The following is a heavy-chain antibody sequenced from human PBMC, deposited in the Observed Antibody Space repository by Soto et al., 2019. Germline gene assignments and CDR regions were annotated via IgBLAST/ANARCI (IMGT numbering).Heavy chain of an antibody. CDR1: GGFVSSGSYY. CDR3: ARVERGTATTVVDAFDI. Sequence: ETLSLTCAVYGGFVSSGSYYWSWTRQPPGKGLEWIGEMSHSGGTHFNPSLKSRVTISVDTSKNQFSLKMSSVTAADTALYYCARVERGTATTVVDAFDIWGPGTMVTVS. J-gene: IGHJ3*02. D-gene: IGHD1-1*01. CDR2: MSHSGGT. V-gene: IGHV4-61*01.